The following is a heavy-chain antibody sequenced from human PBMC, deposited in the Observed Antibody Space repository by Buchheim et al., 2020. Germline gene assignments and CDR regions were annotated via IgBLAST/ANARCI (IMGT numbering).Heavy chain of an antibody. Sequence: QIPLKESGPTLVKPTQTLTLTCTFSGFSLSTSGVGVGWIRQPPGKALEWLALIYWDDDKRYSPSLKSRLTITKDNSKNQVVLTMTNMDPVDTATYYCAHRLDDFWSGYYQDNWFDPWGQGTL. CDR2: IYWDDDK. D-gene: IGHD3-3*01. CDR3: AHRLDDFWSGYYQDNWFDP. J-gene: IGHJ5*02. CDR1: GFSLSTSGVG. V-gene: IGHV2-5*02.